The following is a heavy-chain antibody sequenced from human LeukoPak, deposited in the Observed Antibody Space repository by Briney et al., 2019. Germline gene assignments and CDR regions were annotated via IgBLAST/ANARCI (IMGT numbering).Heavy chain of an antibody. V-gene: IGHV3-53*01. D-gene: IGHD3-22*01. CDR3: AKSLINYYDSSGADY. Sequence: GGSLRLSCAATGFTVSSNYMSWVRQAPGQGLEWVSVIYSGGRTFYADSVKGRFTISRDNSKNTLYLQMNSLRAEDTAVYYCAKSLINYYDSSGADYWGQGTLVTVSS. CDR2: IYSGGRT. CDR1: GFTVSSNY. J-gene: IGHJ4*02.